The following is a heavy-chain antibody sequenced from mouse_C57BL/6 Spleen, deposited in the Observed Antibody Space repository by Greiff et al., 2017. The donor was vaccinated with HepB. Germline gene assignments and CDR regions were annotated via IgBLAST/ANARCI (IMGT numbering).Heavy chain of an antibody. D-gene: IGHD1-1*01. V-gene: IGHV1-55*01. J-gene: IGHJ2*01. CDR2: IYPGSGST. Sequence: QVQLKQPGAELVKPGASVKMSCKASGYTFTSYWITWVKQRPGQGLEWIGDIYPGSGSTNYNEKFKSKATLTVDTSSSTAYMQLSSLTSEDSAVYYCARGGYGSPSYYFDYWGQGTTLTVSS. CDR3: ARGGYGSPSYYFDY. CDR1: GYTFTSYW.